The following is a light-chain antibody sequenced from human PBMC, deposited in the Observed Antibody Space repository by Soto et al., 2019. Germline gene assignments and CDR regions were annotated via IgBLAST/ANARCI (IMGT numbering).Light chain of an antibody. J-gene: IGKJ1*01. Sequence: IVLTKSAGALSLSPVERATLSCRASQSVSGSYLAWYQQKPGQAPRLLIYGASSRATGIPDRFSGSGSGTDFTLTISRLEPEDFAVYYCQQYGSLPRTFGEGTKVDIK. CDR1: QSVSGSY. V-gene: IGKV3-20*01. CDR3: QQYGSLPRT. CDR2: GAS.